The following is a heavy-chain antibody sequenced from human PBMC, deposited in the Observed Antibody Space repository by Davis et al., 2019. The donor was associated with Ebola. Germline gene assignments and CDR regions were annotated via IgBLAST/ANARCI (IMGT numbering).Heavy chain of an antibody. Sequence: GSLRLSCAVYGGSSSGYYWSWIRQPPGKGLEWIGEINHSGSTNYNPSLKSRVTISVDTSKNQFSLKLSSVTAADTAVYYCARRIDYGSGSPNNWFDPWGQGTLVTVSS. CDR3: ARRIDYGSGSPNNWFDP. D-gene: IGHD3-10*01. V-gene: IGHV4-34*01. J-gene: IGHJ5*02. CDR2: INHSGST. CDR1: GGSSSGYY.